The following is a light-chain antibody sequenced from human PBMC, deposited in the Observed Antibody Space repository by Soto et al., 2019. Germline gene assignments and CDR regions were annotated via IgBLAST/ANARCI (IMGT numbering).Light chain of an antibody. CDR3: CSYAGSSTFHV. Sequence: QSALTQPASVSGSPGQSISISCTGTSSDVGSYNYVSWYQQHPGKAPKLMIYEVSKRPSGVSNRFSGSKSGNTASLTISGLQAEDEADYYCCSYAGSSTFHVFGTGTKVTV. CDR2: EVS. V-gene: IGLV2-23*02. CDR1: SSDVGSYNY. J-gene: IGLJ1*01.